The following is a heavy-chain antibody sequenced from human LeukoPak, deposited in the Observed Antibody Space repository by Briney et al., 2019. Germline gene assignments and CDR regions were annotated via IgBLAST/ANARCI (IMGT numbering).Heavy chain of an antibody. V-gene: IGHV4-34*01. CDR2: INHSGST. CDR3: ARLPGYSSSWWYFQH. J-gene: IGHJ1*01. CDR1: GGSFSGYY. Sequence: PSETLSLTCAVYGGSFSGYYWSWIRQPPGKGLEWIGEINHSGSTNYNPSLKSRVTISVDTSKNQFSLKLSSVTAADTAVYYCARLPGYSSSWWYFQHWGQGTLVTVSS. D-gene: IGHD6-13*01.